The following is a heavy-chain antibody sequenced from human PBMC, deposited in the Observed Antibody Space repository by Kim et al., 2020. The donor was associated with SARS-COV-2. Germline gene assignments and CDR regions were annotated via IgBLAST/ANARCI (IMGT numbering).Heavy chain of an antibody. Sequence: GGSLRLSCAASGFGFDTHSMNWVRQAPGKGLEWVSSIGGTSNYIYYADSVKGRFTISRDNAKNSLFLQMNSLRAEDTAVYYCARGGYCSSTSCYFYYYALDVWGQGTTDTVSS. V-gene: IGHV3-21*01. CDR3: ARGGYCSSTSCYFYYYALDV. J-gene: IGHJ6*02. CDR2: IGGTSNYI. D-gene: IGHD2-2*01. CDR1: GFGFDTHS.